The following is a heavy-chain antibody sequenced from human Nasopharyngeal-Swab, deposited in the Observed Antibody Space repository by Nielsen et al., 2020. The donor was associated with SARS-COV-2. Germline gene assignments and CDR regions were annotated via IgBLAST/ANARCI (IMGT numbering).Heavy chain of an antibody. D-gene: IGHD5-18*01. V-gene: IGHV3-21*04. CDR2: ISSSSSYI. J-gene: IGHJ4*02. Sequence: GESLKISCAASGFTFSSYSMNWVRQAPGKGLEWVSSISSSSSYIYYADSVKGRFTISRDNAKNSLYLQMNSLRAEDTAVYYCARHQSSYGVFDYWGQGTLVTVSS. CDR1: GFTFSSYS. CDR3: ARHQSSYGVFDY.